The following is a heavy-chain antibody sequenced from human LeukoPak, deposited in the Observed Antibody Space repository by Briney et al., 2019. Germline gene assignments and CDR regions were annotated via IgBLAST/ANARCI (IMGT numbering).Heavy chain of an antibody. Sequence: GGSLRLSCVVSGFVVSANDVSWVRQAPGKGLEWVSITYSDSRTFYADSVKDRFNISRDNSHNTVYLQIKNMRSEDTAIYFSARGLLGYSGLVRDWGLGTRIIVSS. V-gene: IGHV3-66*01. CDR3: ARGLLGYSGLVRD. D-gene: IGHD6-25*01. CDR1: GFVVSAND. CDR2: TYSDSRT. J-gene: IGHJ4*02.